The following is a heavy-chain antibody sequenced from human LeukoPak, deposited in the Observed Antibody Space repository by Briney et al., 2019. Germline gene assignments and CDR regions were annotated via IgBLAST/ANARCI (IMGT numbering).Heavy chain of an antibody. V-gene: IGHV3-48*01. CDR2: ISSNSRTM. CDR3: ARAKRNGFDI. J-gene: IGHJ3*02. CDR1: GFTFSTYS. Sequence: HPGGSLRLSCAASGFTFSTYSMNWVRQAPGKGLEWLSSISSNSRTMYYADSVKGRFTISRDNAKNSLYLQMNSLRAEDTAVYYCARAKRNGFDIWGQGTMVTVSS.